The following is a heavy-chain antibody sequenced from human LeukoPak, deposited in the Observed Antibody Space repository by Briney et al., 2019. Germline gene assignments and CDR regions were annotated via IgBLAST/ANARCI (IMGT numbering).Heavy chain of an antibody. J-gene: IGHJ3*02. D-gene: IGHD5-18*01. CDR2: IYYGGNT. CDR3: ARLSYTPDAYDI. Sequence: PSETLSLTCIVSGDSISSSSYYWGWIRQPPGKGLEYIGSIYYGGNTYYNPSLKSRVTVSVDTSMNQFSLKLSSVTAADTAVYYCARLSYTPDAYDIWGQGTVVTVSS. V-gene: IGHV4-39*07. CDR1: GDSISSSSYY.